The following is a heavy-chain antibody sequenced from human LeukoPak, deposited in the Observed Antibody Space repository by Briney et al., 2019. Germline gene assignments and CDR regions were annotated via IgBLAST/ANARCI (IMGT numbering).Heavy chain of an antibody. CDR3: ARPPRVVAVTYYFYGMDV. CDR1: GFIVSYNY. J-gene: IGHJ6*02. V-gene: IGHV3-53*01. CDR2: VYGGA. Sequence: GGSLRLSSAASGFIVSYNYLNWVRQAPEKGLEWVAPVYGGAYADSVKGRSTISRDKSKNTLFVPMNSLRAEDTAVFYCARPPRVVAVTYYFYGMDVWGQGTTVTVSS. D-gene: IGHD2-15*01.